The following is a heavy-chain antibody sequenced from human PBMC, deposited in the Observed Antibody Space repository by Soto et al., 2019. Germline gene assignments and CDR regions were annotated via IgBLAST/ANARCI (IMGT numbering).Heavy chain of an antibody. Sequence: RLSCAASGLIFSNYAMTWVRQAPGKGLEWVSTISGNGGETFYADSVEGRFTISRDNSENTVYLQMNRLRAEDTAVYYCTKGGHASFYDFWGQGTLVTVSS. CDR1: GLIFSNYA. J-gene: IGHJ4*02. V-gene: IGHV3-23*01. D-gene: IGHD3-3*01. CDR3: TKGGHASFYDF. CDR2: ISGNGGET.